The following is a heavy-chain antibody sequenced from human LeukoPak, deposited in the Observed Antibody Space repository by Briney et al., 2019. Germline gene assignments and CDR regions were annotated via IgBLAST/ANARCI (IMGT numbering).Heavy chain of an antibody. J-gene: IGHJ4*02. CDR2: ISYDGSNK. CDR1: GFTFSSYA. Sequence: PGGSLRLSCAASGFTFSSYAMHWVRQAPGKGLEWVAVISYDGSNKYYADSVKGRFTISRDNSKNTLYLQMNSLRAEDTAVYYCARGNRMFDYWGQGTLVTVSS. V-gene: IGHV3-30-3*01. CDR3: ARGNRMFDY. D-gene: IGHD1/OR15-1a*01.